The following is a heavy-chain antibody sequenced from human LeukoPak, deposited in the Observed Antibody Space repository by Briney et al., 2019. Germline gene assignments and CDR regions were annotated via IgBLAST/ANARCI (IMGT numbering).Heavy chain of an antibody. J-gene: IGHJ6*02. CDR1: GFIFSQYS. V-gene: IGHV3-48*04. CDR3: AREVVIFPDYYYYGMDV. CDR2: ISRSGDSL. D-gene: IGHD3-9*01. Sequence: GGSLRLSCAASGFIFSQYSMNWVRQAPGKGLEWISYISRSGDSLYYADSVEGRFTISRDNAKNSLFLQMNSLRADDTAVYYCAREVVIFPDYYYYGMDVWGQGTTVTVSS.